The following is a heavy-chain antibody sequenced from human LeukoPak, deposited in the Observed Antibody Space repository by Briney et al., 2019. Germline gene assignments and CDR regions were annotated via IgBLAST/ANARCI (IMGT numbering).Heavy chain of an antibody. CDR3: AGDIAHLVYAFDI. V-gene: IGHV3-30*03. CDR2: ISYDGSNK. Sequence: PGGSLRLSCPASGFTLSSYGMHWVRQAPGKGLEWVAVISYDGSNKYYADSVKGRFTIARDNSKNTLYLQMNSLRAGDTAVYYCAGDIAHLVYAFDIWGQGTMVTVSS. CDR1: GFTLSSYG. D-gene: IGHD2-15*01. J-gene: IGHJ3*02.